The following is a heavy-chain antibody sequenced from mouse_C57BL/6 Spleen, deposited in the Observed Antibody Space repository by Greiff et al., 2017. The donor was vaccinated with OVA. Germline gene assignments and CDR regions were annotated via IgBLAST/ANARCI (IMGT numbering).Heavy chain of an antibody. D-gene: IGHD1-1*01. CDR2: IDPSDSYT. Sequence: VQLQQSGAELVMPGASVKLSCKASGYTFTSYWMHWVKQRPGQGLEWIGEIDPSDSYTNYNQKFKGKSTLTVDKSSSTAYMQLSSLTSEDAAVYYCARSRYYYGSSWYFDVWGTGTTVTVSS. CDR1: GYTFTSYW. V-gene: IGHV1-69*01. CDR3: ARSRYYYGSSWYFDV. J-gene: IGHJ1*03.